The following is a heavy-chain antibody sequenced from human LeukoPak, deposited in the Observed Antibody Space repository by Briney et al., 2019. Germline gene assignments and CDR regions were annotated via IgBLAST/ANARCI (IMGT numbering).Heavy chain of an antibody. D-gene: IGHD6-6*01. Sequence: GTLRCSSSASRFTFSSYAMSRDRHAQGLGLKWVSSISGSGGSICYADAVKGRFTISRDNSKNTLYLQMNSLRAEDTAVYYCAKDKYSSSSGWFDPWGQGTLVTVSS. CDR3: AKDKYSSSSGWFDP. CDR1: RFTFSSYA. CDR2: ISGSGGSI. J-gene: IGHJ5*02. V-gene: IGHV3-23*01.